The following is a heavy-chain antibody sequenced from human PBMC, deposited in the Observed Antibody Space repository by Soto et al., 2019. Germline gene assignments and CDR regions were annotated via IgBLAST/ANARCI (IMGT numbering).Heavy chain of an antibody. CDR3: AAFLGAYWYFDL. CDR2: IYYSGST. V-gene: IGHV4-30-4*01. D-gene: IGHD1-26*01. CDR1: GGSISSVDHY. Sequence: PSETLSLTCTVSGGSISSVDHYWSWVRQPPGKGLEWIGYIYYSGSTYYNPSLKSRLSISVDTSKNQFSLKLSSVTAADTAVYYCAAFLGAYWYFDLWGRGTPVTVS. J-gene: IGHJ2*01.